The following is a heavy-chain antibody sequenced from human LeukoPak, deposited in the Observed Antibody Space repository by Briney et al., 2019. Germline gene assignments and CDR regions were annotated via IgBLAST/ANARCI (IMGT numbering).Heavy chain of an antibody. V-gene: IGHV5-51*01. D-gene: IGHD6-19*01. CDR2: IYPGDSDT. Sequence: GESLKISCKGSGYSFTSYWIGWVRQMPGKGLEWMGIIYPGDSDTTYSPSFQGQATISADKSISTAYLQWSSLKASDTAMYYCARLVDTPSAVAGPFDYWGQGTLVTVSS. CDR1: GYSFTSYW. J-gene: IGHJ4*02. CDR3: ARLVDTPSAVAGPFDY.